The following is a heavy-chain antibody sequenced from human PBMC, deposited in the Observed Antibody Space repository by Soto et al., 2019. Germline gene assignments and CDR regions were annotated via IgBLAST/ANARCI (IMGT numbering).Heavy chain of an antibody. J-gene: IGHJ3*02. CDR2: ISSSSSYI. CDR1: GFTFSSYS. Sequence: EVQLVESGGGLVKPGGSLRLSCAASGFTFSSYSMNWVRQAPGKGLEWVSSISSSSSYIYYADSVKGRFTISRDNAKNALYLQMNSLRAEDTAVYYCARDRYYGGHDAFDIWGQGTMVTVSS. D-gene: IGHD4-17*01. CDR3: ARDRYYGGHDAFDI. V-gene: IGHV3-21*01.